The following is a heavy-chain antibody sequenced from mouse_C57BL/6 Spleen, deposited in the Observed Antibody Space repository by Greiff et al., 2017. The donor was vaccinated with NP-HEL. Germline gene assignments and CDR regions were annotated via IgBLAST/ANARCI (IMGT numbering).Heavy chain of an antibody. CDR1: GFSLSTFGMG. J-gene: IGHJ2*01. CDR2: IWWDDDK. Sequence: QVTLKECGPGILQPSQTLSLTCSFSGFSLSTFGMGVGWIRQPSGKGLEWLAHIWWDDDKYYNPALKSRLTISKDTSKNQVFLKIANVDTADTATYYCARIAEIYGSSPFDDWGQGTTLTVSS. D-gene: IGHD1-1*01. V-gene: IGHV8-8*01. CDR3: ARIAEIYGSSPFDD.